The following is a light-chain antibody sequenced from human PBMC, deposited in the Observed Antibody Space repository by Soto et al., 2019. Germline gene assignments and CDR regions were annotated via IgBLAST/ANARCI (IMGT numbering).Light chain of an antibody. J-gene: IGKJ5*01. CDR2: DAS. CDR3: QKHNAAPLT. CDR1: QSISSW. V-gene: IGKV1-5*01. Sequence: DIQMTQSPSTLSASVGDRVTITCRASQSISSWLAWYQQKPGKAPKLLIYDASSLESGVPSRFSGSGSGTDFTLTISNLQPEDVATYYCQKHNAAPLTFGQGTRLEIK.